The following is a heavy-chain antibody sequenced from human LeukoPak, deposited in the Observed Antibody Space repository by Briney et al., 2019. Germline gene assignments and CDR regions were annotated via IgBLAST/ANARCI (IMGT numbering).Heavy chain of an antibody. V-gene: IGHV7-4-1*02. D-gene: IGHD6-13*01. J-gene: IGHJ3*02. CDR1: GYTFTSYA. CDR2: INTNTGNP. Sequence: GASVKVSCKASGYTFTSYAMNWVRQAPGQGLEWMGWINTNTGNPTYAQGFTGRFVFSLDTSVSTAYLQISSLKAEDTAVYYCAREESEGAAAGIGAFDIWGQGTMVTVSS. CDR3: AREESEGAAAGIGAFDI.